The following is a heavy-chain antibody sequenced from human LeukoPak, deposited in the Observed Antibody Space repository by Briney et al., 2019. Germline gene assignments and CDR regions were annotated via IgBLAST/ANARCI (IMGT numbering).Heavy chain of an antibody. J-gene: IGHJ4*02. CDR2: ISSGSSYT. Sequence: PGGSLRLSCAASGFIFSDYYMSWIRQAPGKGLEWVSYISSGSSYTNNADSVKGRFTISRDNAKNSLYLQMNSLRAEDTALYYCARYYDYGSGSYTFDYWGQGTLVTVSS. D-gene: IGHD3-10*01. V-gene: IGHV3-11*03. CDR1: GFIFSDYY. CDR3: ARYYDYGSGSYTFDY.